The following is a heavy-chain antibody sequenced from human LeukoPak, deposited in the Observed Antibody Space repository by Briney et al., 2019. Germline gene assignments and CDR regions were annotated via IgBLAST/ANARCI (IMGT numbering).Heavy chain of an antibody. V-gene: IGHV3-30*19. Sequence: GGSLRLSCAASGFTFSSYGMHWVRQAPGKGLEWVAVISYDGSNKYYADSVKGRFTISRDNSKNTLYLQMNSLRAEDTAVYYCARESTIFGVAAFDIWGQGTMVTVSS. CDR2: ISYDGSNK. CDR3: ARESTIFGVAAFDI. J-gene: IGHJ3*02. D-gene: IGHD3-3*01. CDR1: GFTFSSYG.